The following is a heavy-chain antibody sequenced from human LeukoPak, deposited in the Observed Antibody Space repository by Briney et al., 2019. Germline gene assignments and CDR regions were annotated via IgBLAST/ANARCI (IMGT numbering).Heavy chain of an antibody. CDR2: INPNSGGT. CDR1: GYTFTGYY. CDR3: ARTGGIAVAADGFDY. J-gene: IGHJ4*02. D-gene: IGHD6-19*01. V-gene: IGHV1-2*02. Sequence: ASVKVSCKASGYTFTGYYMHWVRQAPGQGLEWMGWINPNSGGTNYAQKFQGRVTMTRDTSISTAYMELSRLRSDDTAVYYCARTGGIAVAADGFDYWGQGTLVTVSS.